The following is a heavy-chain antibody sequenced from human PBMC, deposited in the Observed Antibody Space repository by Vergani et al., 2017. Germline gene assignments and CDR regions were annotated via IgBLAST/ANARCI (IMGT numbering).Heavy chain of an antibody. CDR2: IYYSGST. J-gene: IGHJ4*02. D-gene: IGHD3-9*01. Sequence: QVQLQESGPGLVKPSETLSLTCTVSGGSISSHYWSWIRQPPGKGLEWIGYIYYSGSTNYNPSLKSRVTISVDTSKNQFSLKLSSVTAADTAVYYCARGGTYLDWLPYFDYWGQGTLVTVSS. CDR3: ARGGTYLDWLPYFDY. CDR1: GGSISSHY. V-gene: IGHV4-59*11.